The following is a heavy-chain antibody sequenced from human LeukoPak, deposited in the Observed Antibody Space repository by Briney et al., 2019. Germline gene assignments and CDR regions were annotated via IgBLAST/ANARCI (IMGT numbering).Heavy chain of an antibody. CDR3: ASRGPYYDILTGYSLGY. V-gene: IGHV3-53*01. D-gene: IGHD3-9*01. CDR2: IYRGGSI. J-gene: IGHJ4*02. CDR1: GFTVSSNY. Sequence: PGGSLRLSCAASGFTVSSNYMSWVRQAPGKGLEWVSVIYRGGSIYYADSVKGRFTISRDNSKNTLYLQINSLRAEDTAVYYCASRGPYYDILTGYSLGYWGQGTLVTVSS.